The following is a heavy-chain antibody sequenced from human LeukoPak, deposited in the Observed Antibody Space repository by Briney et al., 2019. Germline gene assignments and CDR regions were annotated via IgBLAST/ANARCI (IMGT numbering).Heavy chain of an antibody. CDR2: INQDGSEK. CDR3: ARPYYYSSGSLPY. J-gene: IGHJ4*02. Sequence: GGSLRLSCEASGFTFSSYWMNWVRQAPGKGLEWVANINQDGSEKYYVDSVKGRFTISRDNAKNSLSLQMNSLRAEDTAVYYCARPYYYSSGSLPYWGQGTLVTVSS. V-gene: IGHV3-7*01. D-gene: IGHD3-10*01. CDR1: GFTFSSYW.